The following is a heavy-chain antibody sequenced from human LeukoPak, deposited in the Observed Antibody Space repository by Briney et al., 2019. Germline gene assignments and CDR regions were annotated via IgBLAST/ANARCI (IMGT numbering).Heavy chain of an antibody. CDR3: ARSKAGYVSAGRFDP. Sequence: ASVKXSCKASGYTFTSYAMNWVRQAPGQGLEWMGWINTNTGNPTYAQGFTGRFVFSLDTSVSTAYLQISSLKAEDTAVYYCARSKAGYVSAGRFDPWGQGTLVTVSS. D-gene: IGHD5-12*01. V-gene: IGHV7-4-1*02. CDR1: GYTFTSYA. CDR2: INTNTGNP. J-gene: IGHJ5*02.